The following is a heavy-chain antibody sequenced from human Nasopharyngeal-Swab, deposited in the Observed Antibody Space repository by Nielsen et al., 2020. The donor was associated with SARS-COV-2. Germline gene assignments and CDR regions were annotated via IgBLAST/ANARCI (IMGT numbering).Heavy chain of an antibody. CDR2: MTVGAGGT. CDR3: AKRLYGDL. Sequence: GESLKISCAASGFTFGHYAVIWVRQAPGKGLEWVSSMTVGAGGTSYADSVKGRFTIFVDSSKNILYLQMNSLRAEDTAIYYCAKRLYGDLWGRGTLVTVSS. CDR1: GFTFGHYA. J-gene: IGHJ2*01. V-gene: IGHV3-23*01. D-gene: IGHD2-8*01.